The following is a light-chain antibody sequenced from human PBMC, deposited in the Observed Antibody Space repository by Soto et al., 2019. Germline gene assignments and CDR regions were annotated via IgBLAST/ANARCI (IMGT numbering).Light chain of an antibody. J-gene: IGKJ1*01. Sequence: EIVMTQSPATLSVSPGERATLSCRASQRVSSNLAWYQQKPGQAPRLLIYGASTRATGIPARFSGRGSMKEFTLTSSSQQSEDLTVYFCQQYNNWPPVTFGQGTKVEIE. CDR1: QRVSSN. CDR2: GAS. CDR3: QQYNNWPPVT. V-gene: IGKV3-15*01.